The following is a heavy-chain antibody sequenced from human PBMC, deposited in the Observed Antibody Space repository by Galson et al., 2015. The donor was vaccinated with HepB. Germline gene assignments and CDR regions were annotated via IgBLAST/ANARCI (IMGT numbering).Heavy chain of an antibody. CDR3: ARTPSGRGYNGYDSVWYFDY. V-gene: IGHV3-30*04. Sequence: SLRLSCAASGFSFSAYAMHWVRQTPDKGLEWVAFISYDGSTEYADSVKGRFTISRDNSKSMLYLQMNSLRDEDTAVYYCARTPSGRGYNGYDSVWYFDYWGQGILVTVSS. CDR1: GFSFSAYA. D-gene: IGHD5-12*01. CDR2: ISYDGSTE. J-gene: IGHJ4*02.